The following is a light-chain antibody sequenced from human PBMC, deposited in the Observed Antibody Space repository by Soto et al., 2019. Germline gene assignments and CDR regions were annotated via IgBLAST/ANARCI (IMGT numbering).Light chain of an antibody. J-gene: IGKJ1*01. CDR1: QPVNSR. Sequence: EIVLTQSPATLSSSPEERATLSCRASQPVNSRLAWYQHKPGQAPRLLIYHTSNRATGIPARFSGSGSGTDFTLTISSLEPEDFAVYYCHQRQSWPRTFGQGTKVEIK. V-gene: IGKV3-11*01. CDR3: HQRQSWPRT. CDR2: HTS.